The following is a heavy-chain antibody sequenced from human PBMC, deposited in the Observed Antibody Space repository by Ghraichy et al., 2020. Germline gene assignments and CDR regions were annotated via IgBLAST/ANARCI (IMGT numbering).Heavy chain of an antibody. J-gene: IGHJ6*01. CDR3: ARGSHWIDDHYSDGMAV. D-gene: IGHD1-1*01. Sequence: GGSLRLSCAASGFSMSGYWMMWVRQAPEKGLEWVANIKHDESAKYYVDSVRGRFSISRDNAKNSVYLQMNSLRADDTAVYFCARGSHWIDDHYSDGMAVWGRGGAVAAAS. V-gene: IGHV3-7*03. CDR1: GFSMSGYW. CDR2: IKHDESAK.